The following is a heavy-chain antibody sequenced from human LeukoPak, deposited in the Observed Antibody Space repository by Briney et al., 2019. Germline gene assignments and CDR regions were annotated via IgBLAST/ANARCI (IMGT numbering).Heavy chain of an antibody. CDR2: IYYSGST. Sequence: SETLSLTCTVSGGSISSSSYYWGWIRQPPGKGLEWIGSIYYSGSTYYNPSLKSRVTISVDTSKNQFSLKLSSVTAADTAVYYCARGVVRGATPFDYWGQGTLVTVSS. CDR1: GGSISSSSYY. J-gene: IGHJ4*02. CDR3: ARGVVRGATPFDY. V-gene: IGHV4-39*07. D-gene: IGHD3-10*01.